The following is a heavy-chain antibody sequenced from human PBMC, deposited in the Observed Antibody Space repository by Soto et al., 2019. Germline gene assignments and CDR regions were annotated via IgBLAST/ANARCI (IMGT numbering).Heavy chain of an antibody. V-gene: IGHV4-34*01. Sequence: PSETLSLTCAVYGGSFSGYYWSWIRQPPGKGLEWIGEINHSGSTNYNPSLKSRVTISVDTSKNQFSLKLSSVTAADTAVYYCARGHFRISFDPWGQGTLVTVSS. J-gene: IGHJ5*02. CDR3: ARGHFRISFDP. CDR1: GGSFSGYY. CDR2: INHSGST. D-gene: IGHD2-15*01.